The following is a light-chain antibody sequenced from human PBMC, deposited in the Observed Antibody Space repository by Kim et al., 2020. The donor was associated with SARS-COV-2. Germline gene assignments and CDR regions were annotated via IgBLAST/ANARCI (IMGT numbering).Light chain of an antibody. CDR1: ALPKQY. V-gene: IGLV3-25*03. CDR2: KDS. CDR3: QSADSSGTYWV. Sequence: SYELTQPPSVSVSPGQTARITCSGDALPKQYAYWYQQKPGQAPVLVIYKDSGRPSGIPEPFSGSSSGTTVTLTISGVQAEDEADYYCQSADSSGTYWVFG. J-gene: IGLJ3*02.